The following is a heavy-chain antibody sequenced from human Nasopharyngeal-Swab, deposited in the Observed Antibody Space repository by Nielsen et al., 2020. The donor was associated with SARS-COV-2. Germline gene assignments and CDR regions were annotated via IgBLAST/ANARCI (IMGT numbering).Heavy chain of an antibody. J-gene: IGHJ4*02. Sequence: GESLRLSCAVSGITFSDAWMTWVRQAPGKGLEWIGRIRSRSNGGTTDYGAPQEGRFSISRDDSENTVYLQMTDLKTEDTAVYYCARLGSFDQWGQGTLVIVS. V-gene: IGHV3-15*01. CDR1: GITFSDAW. CDR2: IRSRSNGGTT. CDR3: ARLGSFDQ.